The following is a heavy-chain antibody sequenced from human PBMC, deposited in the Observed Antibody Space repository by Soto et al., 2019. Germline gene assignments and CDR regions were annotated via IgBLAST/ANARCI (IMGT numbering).Heavy chain of an antibody. CDR2: IYYSGST. V-gene: IGHV4-31*03. Sequence: TLSLTCTVSGGSISSGGYYWSWIRQHPGKGLEWIGYIYYSGSTYYNPSLKSRVTISVDTSKNQFSLKLSSVTAAETAVFYXASQTGEDSGAFDIWGQGTMVTVS. D-gene: IGHD3-10*01. CDR1: GGSISSGGYY. CDR3: ASQTGEDSGAFDI. J-gene: IGHJ3*02.